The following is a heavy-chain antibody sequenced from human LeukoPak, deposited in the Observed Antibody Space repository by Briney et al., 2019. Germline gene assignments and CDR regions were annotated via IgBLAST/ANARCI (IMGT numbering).Heavy chain of an antibody. CDR1: GYTFTSYG. Sequence: GASVKVSCKASGYTFTSYGINWVRQAPGQGLEWMGWISTYNGYTNYARNLQGRVTMTTDTSASTVYLELRSPRSDDTAVYYCARTPPPTIVGAHYFDYWGQGTLVTVSS. D-gene: IGHD1-26*01. J-gene: IGHJ4*02. CDR3: ARTPPPTIVGAHYFDY. V-gene: IGHV1-18*01. CDR2: ISTYNGYT.